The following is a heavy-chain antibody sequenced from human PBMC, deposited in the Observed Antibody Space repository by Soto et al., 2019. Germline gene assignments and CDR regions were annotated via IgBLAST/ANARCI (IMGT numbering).Heavy chain of an antibody. CDR2: IRDSADST. CDR1: GLSFSSFA. Sequence: GGSLRLSCAASGLSFSSFAMNWVRQAPGKGLEWVSIIRDSADSTYYADSVKGRFTISRDNSKNTLYLQMNSLRAEDTAVYYCAKDSTTYSGSYLGYFDYWGQGTLVTSPQ. V-gene: IGHV3-23*01. D-gene: IGHD1-26*01. CDR3: AKDSTTYSGSYLGYFDY. J-gene: IGHJ4*02.